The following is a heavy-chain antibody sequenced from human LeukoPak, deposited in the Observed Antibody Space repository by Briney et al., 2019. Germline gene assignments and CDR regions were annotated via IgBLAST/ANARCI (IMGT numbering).Heavy chain of an antibody. CDR1: GFNCNNAW. V-gene: IGHV3-15*01. Sequence: GGSLRLSCVAYGFNCNNAWMNWVRQAPGKGLEWVGRIKRKTDGVTTDYPAPVKGRFTMSRDDSKTTLYLHMNSLKTEDTAVYYCTSRVVTTNDYWGQGTLVTVSS. CDR3: TSRVVTTNDY. D-gene: IGHD2-21*02. CDR2: IKRKTDGVTT. J-gene: IGHJ4*02.